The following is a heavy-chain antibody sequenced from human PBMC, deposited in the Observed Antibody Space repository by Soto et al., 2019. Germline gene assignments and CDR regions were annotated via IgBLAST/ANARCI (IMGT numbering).Heavy chain of an antibody. CDR3: ARLEAIFGVGEY. Sequence: SETLSLTCTVSGGSISSSSYYWGWIRQPPGKGLEWIGSIYYSGSTYYNPSLKSRVTISVDTSKNQFSLKLSSVTAADTAVYYCARLEAIFGVGEYWGQGTLVTVSS. V-gene: IGHV4-39*01. J-gene: IGHJ4*02. CDR2: IYYSGST. D-gene: IGHD3-3*01. CDR1: GGSISSSSYY.